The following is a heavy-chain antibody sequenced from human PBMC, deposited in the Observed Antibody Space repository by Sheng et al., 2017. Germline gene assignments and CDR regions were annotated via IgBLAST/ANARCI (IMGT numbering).Heavy chain of an antibody. CDR1: GFTFSSYA. CDR2: ISSNGGST. J-gene: IGHJ3*02. V-gene: IGHV3-64*07. Sequence: EVQLVESGGGLVQPGGSLRLSCAASGFTFSSYAMHWVRQAPGKGLEYVSAISSNGGSTYYADSVKGRFTISRDNSKNTLYLQMGSLRAEDMAVYYCARLGVESIAAAGPFGSGSGGDAFDIWGQGTMVTVSS. D-gene: IGHD6-13*01. CDR3: ARLGVESIAAAGPFGSGSGGDAFDI.